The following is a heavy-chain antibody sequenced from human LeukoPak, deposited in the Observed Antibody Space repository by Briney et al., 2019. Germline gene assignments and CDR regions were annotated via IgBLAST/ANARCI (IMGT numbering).Heavy chain of an antibody. CDR2: ISSNGGST. CDR3: ARDQGRQQLVQGPYYYYMDV. J-gene: IGHJ6*03. D-gene: IGHD6-13*01. V-gene: IGHV3-64*01. CDR1: GFTFSSYA. Sequence: GGSLRLSCAASGFTFSSYAMHWVRQAPGKGLEYVSAISSNGGSTYYANSVKGRFTISRDNSKNTLYLQMNSLRAEDTAVYYCARDQGRQQLVQGPYYYYMDVWGKGTTVTISS.